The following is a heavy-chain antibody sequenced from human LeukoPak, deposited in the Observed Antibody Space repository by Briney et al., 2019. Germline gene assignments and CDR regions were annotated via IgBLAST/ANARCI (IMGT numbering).Heavy chain of an antibody. V-gene: IGHV1-8*03. Sequence: ASVNVSCKASGYTFTTYDITWVRQATGQGLEWMGWMNPNSGNTAYAQKFQGRVTITRNTSISTAYMELSSLRSEDTAVYYCAREDYYDSGSNDYWGQGTLVTVSS. J-gene: IGHJ4*02. D-gene: IGHD3-22*01. CDR2: MNPNSGNT. CDR3: AREDYYDSGSNDY. CDR1: GYTFTTYD.